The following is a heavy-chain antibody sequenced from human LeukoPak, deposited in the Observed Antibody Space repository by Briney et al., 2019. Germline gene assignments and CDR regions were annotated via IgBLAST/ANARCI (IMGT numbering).Heavy chain of an antibody. D-gene: IGHD4-23*01. CDR2: IIPIFGTA. CDR3: ARDHDYGCKDWFDP. CDR1: GGTFSSYA. Sequence: ASVKVSCKASGGTFSSYAISWVRQAPGQGLEWMGGIIPIFGTANYAQKFQGRVTITEDESTSTAYMELSSLRSEDTAVYYCARDHDYGCKDWFDPWGQGTLVTVSS. V-gene: IGHV1-69*13. J-gene: IGHJ5*02.